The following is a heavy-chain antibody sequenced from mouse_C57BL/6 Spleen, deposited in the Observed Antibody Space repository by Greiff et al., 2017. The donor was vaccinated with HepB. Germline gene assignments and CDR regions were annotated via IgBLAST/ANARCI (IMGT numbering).Heavy chain of an antibody. Sequence: VQRVESGAELVRPGTSVKMSCKASGYTFTNYWIGWAKQRPGHGLEWIGDIYPGGGYTNYNEKFKGKATLTADKSSSTAYMQFSSLTSEDSAIYYCARMGYDEGGAMDYWGQGTSVTVSS. CDR2: IYPGGGYT. CDR1: GYTFTNYW. J-gene: IGHJ4*01. D-gene: IGHD2-14*01. CDR3: ARMGYDEGGAMDY. V-gene: IGHV1-63*01.